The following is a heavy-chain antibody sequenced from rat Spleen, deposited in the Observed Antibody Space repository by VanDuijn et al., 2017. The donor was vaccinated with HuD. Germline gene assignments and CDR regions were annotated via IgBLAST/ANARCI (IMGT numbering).Heavy chain of an antibody. CDR3: VRDLGGSSDY. J-gene: IGHJ2*01. D-gene: IGHD4-6*01. CDR1: GFSVTSYH. CDR2: MWSGGST. Sequence: QVQLTESGPGLVQPSQTLSLTCPVSGFSVTSYHVHWVRQPPGKVLEWMGTMWSGGSTDYNSVLKSRLSISRDTSKNQVFLKMNSLQSEDTTTYYCVRDLGGSSDYWGQGVMVTVSS. V-gene: IGHV2-45*01.